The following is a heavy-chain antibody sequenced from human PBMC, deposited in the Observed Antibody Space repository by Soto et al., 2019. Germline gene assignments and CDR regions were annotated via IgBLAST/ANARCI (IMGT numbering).Heavy chain of an antibody. J-gene: IGHJ5*02. V-gene: IGHV3-30-3*01. CDR3: ARGGRRVAPPFDP. D-gene: IGHD1-26*01. CDR2: ISYDGSHK. CDR1: GFTFSSYA. Sequence: QVQLVESGGGVVQPGRSLRLSCAASGFTFSSYAMHWVRQAPGKGLEWVAVISYDGSHKYYADSVKGRFTISRDNSKNPRYLQMISLRAEDTAVYYCARGGRRVAPPFDPWCQGTLVTVSS.